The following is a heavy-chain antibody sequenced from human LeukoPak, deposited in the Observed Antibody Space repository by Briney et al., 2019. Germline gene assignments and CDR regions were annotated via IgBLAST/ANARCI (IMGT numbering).Heavy chain of an antibody. D-gene: IGHD1-20*01. CDR1: GFTFTSYG. CDR2: ISYDVSDK. CDR3: AKDRGSGYNWNDVLDY. J-gene: IGHJ4*02. Sequence: GGSLRLSCAASGFTFTSYGMHWVRQAPGKGLEWVAVISYDVSDKYYVDSVKGRFTISRDTSKNTLYLQMNSLRAEDTAVYYCAKDRGSGYNWNDVLDYWGQGTLVTVSS. V-gene: IGHV3-30*18.